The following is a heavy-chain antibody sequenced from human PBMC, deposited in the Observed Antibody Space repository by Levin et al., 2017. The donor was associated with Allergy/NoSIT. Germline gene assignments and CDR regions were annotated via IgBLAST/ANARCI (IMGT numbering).Heavy chain of an antibody. V-gene: IGHV3-72*01. CDR2: TRNKANSYTT. CDR3: ARGAGLAAADYYYYYAMDV. Sequence: LSLPCAASGFILRDHYMDWVRPAPGKGLEWVGRTRNKANSYTTEYAASVKGRFTISRDDSMNSLHLQLNSLKTEDTAVYYCARGAGLAAADYYYYYAMDVWGQGTTVTVSS. J-gene: IGHJ6*02. CDR1: GFILRDHY. D-gene: IGHD6-13*01.